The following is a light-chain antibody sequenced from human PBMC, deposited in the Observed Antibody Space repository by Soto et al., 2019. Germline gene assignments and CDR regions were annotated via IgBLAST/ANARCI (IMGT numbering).Light chain of an antibody. CDR1: SSNIGSNT. CDR3: AAWDDSLNGVV. CDR2: SNN. J-gene: IGLJ2*01. V-gene: IGLV1-44*01. Sequence: QSVLTQPPSASGTPGQRVTISCSGSSSNIGSNTVNWYQQLPGTAPKLLIDSNNQRPSGVPDRFSGSKSGTSASLAISGLQSEDEADYYCAAWDDSLNGVVFGGGTKLTV.